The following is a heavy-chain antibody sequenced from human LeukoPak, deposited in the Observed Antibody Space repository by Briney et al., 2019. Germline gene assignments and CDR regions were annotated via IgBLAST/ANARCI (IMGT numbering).Heavy chain of an antibody. CDR1: GFTFDDYA. D-gene: IGHD6-13*01. CDR2: ISWNSGSI. J-gene: IGHJ4*02. V-gene: IGHV3-9*01. CDR3: AKDGYSSSWSLDY. Sequence: GGSLRLSCAASGFTFDDYAMHWVRQAPGKGLEWVSGISWNSGSIGYADSVKGRFTISRDNAKNSLYLQMNSLRAEDTALYYCAKDGYSSSWSLDYWGQGTLVTVSS.